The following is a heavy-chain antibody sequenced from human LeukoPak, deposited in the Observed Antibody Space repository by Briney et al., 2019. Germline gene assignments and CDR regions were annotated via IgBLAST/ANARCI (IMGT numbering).Heavy chain of an antibody. CDR2: ISGSGGSI. Sequence: QTGGSLRLSCAASGFTFSSYAMSWVRQAPGKGLEWVSAISGSGGSIYYADSVKGRFTISRDNSKNTLYLQMNRLRAEDTAVYYCAKSPSSGYYFGYFQHWGQGTLVTVSS. D-gene: IGHD3-22*01. J-gene: IGHJ1*01. V-gene: IGHV3-23*01. CDR1: GFTFSSYA. CDR3: AKSPSSGYYFGYFQH.